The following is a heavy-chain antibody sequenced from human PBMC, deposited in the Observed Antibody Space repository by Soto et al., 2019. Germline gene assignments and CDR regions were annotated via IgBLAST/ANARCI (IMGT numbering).Heavy chain of an antibody. V-gene: IGHV1-69*06. J-gene: IGHJ5*02. CDR3: ASGEHNGFDP. D-gene: IGHD1-26*01. Sequence: QVQLVQSGAEVKKPGSSVKVSCKASGGTFSSYVVRWVRQAPGQGLEWVGGIIPIFGTANYAQKFQGRVTITADKSTSTVYMELSSLRSDDTAVYYCASGEHNGFDPWGQGTLVTGSS. CDR1: GGTFSSYV. CDR2: IIPIFGTA.